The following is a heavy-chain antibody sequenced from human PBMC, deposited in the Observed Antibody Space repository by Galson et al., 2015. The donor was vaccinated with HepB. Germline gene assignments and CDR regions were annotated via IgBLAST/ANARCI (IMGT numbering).Heavy chain of an antibody. D-gene: IGHD3-10*01. V-gene: IGHV3-48*01. J-gene: IGHJ4*02. CDR3: AGYGSGSQYKDPFDY. CDR1: GFTFSRQA. Sequence: LRLSCAASGFTFSRQATNWVRQAPGKGLEWISHTSGGGGNIYYADSVKGRFTISRDNAKNSLYMQLNSLRAEDTAVYYCAGYGSGSQYKDPFDYWGQGTLVTVSS. CDR2: TSGGGGNI.